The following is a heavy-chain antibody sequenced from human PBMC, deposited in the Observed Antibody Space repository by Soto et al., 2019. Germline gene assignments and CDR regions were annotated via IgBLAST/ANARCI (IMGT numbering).Heavy chain of an antibody. V-gene: IGHV1-69*08. CDR3: ARDEGYQGLGGY. CDR1: GGTFSSYT. D-gene: IGHD2-2*01. CDR2: IIPILGIA. Sequence: QVQLVQSGAEVKKPGSSVKVSCKASGGTFSSYTISWVRQAPGQGLEWMGRIIPILGIANYAQKFQGRVAITADKSTSTAYMELSSLRSEDTAVYYRARDEGYQGLGGYWGQGTLVTVSS. J-gene: IGHJ4*02.